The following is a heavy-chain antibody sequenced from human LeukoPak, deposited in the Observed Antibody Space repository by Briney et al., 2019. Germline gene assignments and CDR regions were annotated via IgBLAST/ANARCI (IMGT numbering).Heavy chain of an antibody. CDR2: IYYSGST. J-gene: IGHJ4*02. D-gene: IGHD6-6*01. CDR1: GGSVSSSSYY. CDR3: AREYSSSPDY. V-gene: IGHV4-39*02. Sequence: SETLSLTCTVSGGSVSSSSYYRGWIRQPPGKGLEWIGSIYYSGSTYYNPSLKSRVTISVDTSKNQFSLKLSSVTAADTAVYYCAREYSSSPDYWGQGTLVTVSS.